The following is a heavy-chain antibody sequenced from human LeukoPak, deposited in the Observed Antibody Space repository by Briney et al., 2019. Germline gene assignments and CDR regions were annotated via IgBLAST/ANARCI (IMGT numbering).Heavy chain of an antibody. V-gene: IGHV3-30*02. CDR2: IQYDGNKR. D-gene: IGHD6-19*01. CDR3: ANTMYGSAWSPFDY. Sequence: PGGSLRLSCAASTFTFSSYGMHWVRQAPGKGLEWVAFIQYDGNKRYYADSVKGRFTISRDNSKNTLYLQMNSLRPEDTALYYCANTMYGSAWSPFDYWGRGTLVTVSS. CDR1: TFTFSSYG. J-gene: IGHJ4*02.